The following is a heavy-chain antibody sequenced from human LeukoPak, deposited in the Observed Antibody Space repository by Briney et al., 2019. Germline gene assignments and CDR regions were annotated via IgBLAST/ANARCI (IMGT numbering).Heavy chain of an antibody. V-gene: IGHV4-4*02. CDR1: GGSITSGNW. Sequence: SGTLSLTCAVSGGSITSGNWWSWVRQPPGKGLEWIGEIYHSGSTNFNPSLKSRVTISVDKSKNRFSLKLSSVTAADTAVYYCARDYAAAGIDAFDIWGQGTMVTVSS. CDR2: IYHSGST. CDR3: ARDYAAAGIDAFDI. D-gene: IGHD6-13*01. J-gene: IGHJ3*02.